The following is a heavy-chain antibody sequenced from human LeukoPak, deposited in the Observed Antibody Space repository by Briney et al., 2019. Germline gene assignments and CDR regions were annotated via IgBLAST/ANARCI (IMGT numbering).Heavy chain of an antibody. J-gene: IGHJ4*02. CDR1: GFTFSSYW. V-gene: IGHV3-74*01. D-gene: IGHD3-16*01. CDR2: IKSDGSTT. Sequence: GGSLRLSCVASGFTFSSYWMRWVRQPPGKGLVWVSRIKSDGSTTNYADSVKGRFTISRDNAKNTVYLQMNSLRAEDTAVYYCSSPSLGPDWGQGTLVTVSS. CDR3: SSPSLGPD.